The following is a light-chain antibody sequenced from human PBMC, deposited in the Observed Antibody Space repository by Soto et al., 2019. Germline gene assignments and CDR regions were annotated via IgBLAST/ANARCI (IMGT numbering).Light chain of an antibody. CDR1: SSDVGAYHS. J-gene: IGLJ3*02. Sequence: QSALTQPASVSGSPGQSFTIPCTGSSSDVGAYHSVSWYQQHPGKAPKLIIFDVSNRPSGVSNRFSGSKSGNTASLTISGLQAEDEADYSCSSFTDTGTVMFGGGTQLTVL. CDR2: DVS. V-gene: IGLV2-14*03. CDR3: SSFTDTGTVM.